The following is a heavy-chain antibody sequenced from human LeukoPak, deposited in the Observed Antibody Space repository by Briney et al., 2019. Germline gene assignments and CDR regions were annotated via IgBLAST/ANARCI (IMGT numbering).Heavy chain of an antibody. CDR3: ARAFSGWYYFDY. J-gene: IGHJ4*02. Sequence: SETLSLTCTVSGGSISSSRYYWSWIRQPPGKGLEWIGYVYNSGSTNYNPSLKSRVTISVDTSKNQFSLKLSSVTAADTAVYYCARAFSGWYYFDYWGQGTLVTVSS. CDR2: VYNSGST. CDR1: GGSISSSRYY. D-gene: IGHD6-19*01. V-gene: IGHV4-61*01.